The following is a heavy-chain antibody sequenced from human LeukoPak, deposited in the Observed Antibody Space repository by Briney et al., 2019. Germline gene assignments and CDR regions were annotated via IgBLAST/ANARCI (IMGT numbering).Heavy chain of an antibody. CDR1: GGTFSSYA. CDR2: IIPILGIA. J-gene: IGHJ4*02. CDR3: ARAFVVDQVGATSGIDY. V-gene: IGHV1-69*04. D-gene: IGHD1-26*01. Sequence: ASVKVSCKASGGTFSSYAISWVRQAPGQGFEWMGRIIPILGIANYAQKFQGRVTITADKSTSTAYMELSSLRSEDTAVYYCARAFVVDQVGATSGIDYWGQGTLVTVSS.